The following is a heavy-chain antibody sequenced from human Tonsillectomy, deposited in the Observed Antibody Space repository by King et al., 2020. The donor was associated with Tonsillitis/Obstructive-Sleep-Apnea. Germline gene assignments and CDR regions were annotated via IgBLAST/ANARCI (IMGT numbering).Heavy chain of an antibody. D-gene: IGHD3-3*01. V-gene: IGHV3-30*04. CDR2: ISYDGSNK. J-gene: IGHJ6*03. CDR1: GFTFSNYA. CDR3: ARDPFGVVYYMDV. Sequence: VQLVESGGGVVQPGRSLRLSCAASGFTFSNYAIHWVRQAPGKGLEWVAVISYDGSNKYYADSVKGRFTISRDNSKNTLYLEMNSLRAEDTAVYYCARDPFGVVYYMDVWGKGTALAVSS.